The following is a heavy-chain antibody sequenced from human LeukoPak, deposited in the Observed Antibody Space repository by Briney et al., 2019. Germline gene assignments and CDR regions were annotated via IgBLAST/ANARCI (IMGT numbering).Heavy chain of an antibody. D-gene: IGHD5-18*01. Sequence: TGGPLRLSCAASGFTFSSYAMSWVRQAPGKGLEWVSAISGSGGSTYYADSVKGRFTISRDNSKNTLYLQMNSLRAEDTAVYYCASRRIQLDYFDYWGQGTLVTVSS. J-gene: IGHJ4*02. V-gene: IGHV3-23*01. CDR2: ISGSGGST. CDR1: GFTFSSYA. CDR3: ASRRIQLDYFDY.